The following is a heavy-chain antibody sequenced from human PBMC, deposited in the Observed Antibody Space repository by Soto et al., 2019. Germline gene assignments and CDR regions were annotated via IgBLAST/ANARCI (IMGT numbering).Heavy chain of an antibody. J-gene: IGHJ4*02. CDR3: AKGGWVAAIFNGSGSYTPRWSFDY. D-gene: IGHD3-10*01. V-gene: IGHV3-30*18. CDR1: GFTFSSYG. Sequence: GGSLRLSCAASGFTFSSYGMHWVRQAPGKGLEWVAVISYDGSNKYYADSVKGRFTISRDNSKNTLYLQMNSLRAEDTAVYYCAKGGWVAAIFNGSGSYTPRWSFDYWGQGTLVTVSS. CDR2: ISYDGSNK.